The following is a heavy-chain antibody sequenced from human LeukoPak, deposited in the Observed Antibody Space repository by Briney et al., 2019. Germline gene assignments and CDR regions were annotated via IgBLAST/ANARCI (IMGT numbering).Heavy chain of an antibody. CDR2: IYTSGST. CDR3: ARDPGPWEPLDY. D-gene: IGHD1-14*01. J-gene: IGHJ4*02. Sequence: SETQSLTCTVSGGSISSGSYYWSWIRQPAGKGLEWIGRIYTSGSTNYNPSLKSRVTVSVDTSKNQFSLKLTSVTAADTAVYYCARDPGPWEPLDYWGQGTLVTVSS. V-gene: IGHV4-61*02. CDR1: GGSISSGSYY.